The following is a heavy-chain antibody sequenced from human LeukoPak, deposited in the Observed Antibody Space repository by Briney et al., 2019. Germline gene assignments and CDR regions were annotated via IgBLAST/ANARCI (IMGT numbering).Heavy chain of an antibody. D-gene: IGHD3-22*01. CDR1: GFTFSSYG. J-gene: IGHJ2*01. V-gene: IGHV3-30*18. Sequence: GRSLRLSCAASGFTFSSYGMHWVRQAPGKGLEWVAVISYDGSNKYYADSVKGRSTISRDNSKNTLYLQMNSLRAEDTAVYYCAKNRDRGVPTYYYDSSGSSHFDLWGRGTLVTVSS. CDR3: AKNRDRGVPTYYYDSSGSSHFDL. CDR2: ISYDGSNK.